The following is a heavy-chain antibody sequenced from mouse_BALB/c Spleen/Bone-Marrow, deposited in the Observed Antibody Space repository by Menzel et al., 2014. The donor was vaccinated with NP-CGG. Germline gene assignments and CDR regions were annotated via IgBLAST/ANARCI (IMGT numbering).Heavy chain of an antibody. D-gene: IGHD2-4*01. CDR2: ISSGGSYT. CDR1: GFTFSNYG. Sequence: EVHLVESGGDLVKPGGSLELSCAASGFTFSNYGMSWVRQTPDKRLEWVATISSGGSYTYYPDSVKGRFTISRDNAKNTLYLQMSSLKSEDTAMYYCSRRGSTMITTGYAMDYWGQGTSVTVSS. CDR3: SRRGSTMITTGYAMDY. V-gene: IGHV5-6*01. J-gene: IGHJ4*01.